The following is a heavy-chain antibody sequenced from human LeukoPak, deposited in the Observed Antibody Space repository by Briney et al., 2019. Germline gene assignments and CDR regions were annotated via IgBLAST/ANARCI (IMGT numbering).Heavy chain of an antibody. CDR3: ARGPDGDHGGYYYYYYMDV. CDR1: GYTFTGYY. V-gene: IGHV1-69*06. D-gene: IGHD4-17*01. J-gene: IGHJ6*03. Sequence: ASVKVSCKASGYTFTGYYMHWVRQAPGQGLEWMGGIIPIFGTANYAQKFQGRVTITADKSTSTAYMELSSLRSEDTAVYYCARGPDGDHGGYYYYYYMDVWGKGTTVTVSS. CDR2: IIPIFGTA.